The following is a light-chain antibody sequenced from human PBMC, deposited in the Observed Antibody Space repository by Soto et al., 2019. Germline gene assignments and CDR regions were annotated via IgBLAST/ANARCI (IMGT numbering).Light chain of an antibody. CDR2: DAS. CDR3: QQRSNWPYT. Sequence: EIVLTQSPATLSLSPGERATLSCRASQSVSSYLAWYQQKYGQAPRLLIYDASNRATGIPARFSGSGSGTDCTLTISSLEPEDFAVYYCQQRSNWPYTFGRGTKLEIK. V-gene: IGKV3-11*01. CDR1: QSVSSY. J-gene: IGKJ2*01.